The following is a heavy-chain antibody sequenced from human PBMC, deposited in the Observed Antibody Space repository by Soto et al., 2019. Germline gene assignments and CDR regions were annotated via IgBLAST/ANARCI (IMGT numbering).Heavy chain of an antibody. CDR3: ARDLAGYCSGGSCYEHDAFDI. Sequence: GGSLRLSCAASGFTFSNAWMNWVRQAPGKGLEWVGRIKSKTDGGTTDYAAPVKGRFTISRDDSKNTLYLQMNSLKAEDTAVYYCARDLAGYCSGGSCYEHDAFDIWGQGTMVTVSS. V-gene: IGHV3-15*07. D-gene: IGHD2-15*01. J-gene: IGHJ3*02. CDR2: IKSKTDGGTT. CDR1: GFTFSNAW.